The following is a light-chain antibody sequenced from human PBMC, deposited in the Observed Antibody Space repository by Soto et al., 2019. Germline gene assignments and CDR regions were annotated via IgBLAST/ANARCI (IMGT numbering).Light chain of an antibody. J-gene: IGKJ5*01. Sequence: DIQMTLSPSYLSASVGDRFTITSQASQDISTYLNWYQQKPGKAPNLLIQSASKLQSGVPSRFSGSGSGTDFTLTISSLQPEDFATYYCQQSYNTPITVGQGTRLDI. V-gene: IGKV1-39*01. CDR2: SAS. CDR1: QDISTY. CDR3: QQSYNTPIT.